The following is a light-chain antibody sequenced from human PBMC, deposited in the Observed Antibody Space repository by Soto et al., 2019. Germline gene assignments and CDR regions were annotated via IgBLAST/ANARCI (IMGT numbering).Light chain of an antibody. Sequence: DIQMNQSPSTLSASVGDRLSITCRASQSITNWLAWYQQKPGKAPKLLIYKASSLQSEDPSRFSGSESGPEFTLTVSSLQPDDLATYYCQQYHSYPYSVDPGIKVDI. V-gene: IGKV1-5*03. CDR3: QQYHSYPYS. J-gene: IGKJ3*01. CDR2: KAS. CDR1: QSITNW.